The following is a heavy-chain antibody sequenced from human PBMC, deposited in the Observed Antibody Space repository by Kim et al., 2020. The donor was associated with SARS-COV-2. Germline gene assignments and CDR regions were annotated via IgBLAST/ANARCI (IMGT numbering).Heavy chain of an antibody. CDR3: AREDYDILTNYGPMDY. Sequence: GGSLRLSCAASGFTFSSYALHWVRQAPGKGLEWVAVISYDGSNKYYADSVKGRFTISRDNSKNTMYLQMNSLRAEDTAVYYCAREDYDILTNYGPMDYWGQGTLVTVSS. CDR2: ISYDGSNK. CDR1: GFTFSSYA. D-gene: IGHD3-9*01. J-gene: IGHJ4*02. V-gene: IGHV3-30*04.